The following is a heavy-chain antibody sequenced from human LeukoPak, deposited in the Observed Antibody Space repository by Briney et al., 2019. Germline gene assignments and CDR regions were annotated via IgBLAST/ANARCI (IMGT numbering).Heavy chain of an antibody. V-gene: IGHV1-69*13. Sequence: ASVTVSCKASGGTFSSYAISWVRQAPGQGLEWMGGIIPIFGTANYAQKYQGRVTITADESTSTAYMELSSLRSEDTAVYYCARAPSGSYFLDYWGQGTLVTVSS. CDR3: ARAPSGSYFLDY. CDR1: GGTFSSYA. CDR2: IIPIFGTA. J-gene: IGHJ4*02. D-gene: IGHD1-26*01.